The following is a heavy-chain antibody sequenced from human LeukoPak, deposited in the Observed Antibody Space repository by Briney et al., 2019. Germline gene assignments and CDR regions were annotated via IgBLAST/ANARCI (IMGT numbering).Heavy chain of an antibody. Sequence: ASVKVSCKASGYTFTSYYIHWVRQAPGQGLEWMGIVTPSGGSTSDAQKFQGRVTMTRDMSTSTVYMELSSLRPEDTAVYYCAKVGENTYYYDSSGYTLLDAFDIWGQGTMVTVSS. V-gene: IGHV1-46*01. D-gene: IGHD3-22*01. J-gene: IGHJ3*02. CDR2: VTPSGGST. CDR3: AKVGENTYYYDSSGYTLLDAFDI. CDR1: GYTFTSYY.